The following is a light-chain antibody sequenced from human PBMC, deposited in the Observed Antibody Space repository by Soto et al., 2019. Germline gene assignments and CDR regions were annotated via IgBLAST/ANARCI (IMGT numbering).Light chain of an antibody. CDR1: SSDVGAYDY. Sequence: QSALTQPASVSGSPGQSITISCTGTSSDVGAYDYVSWYQHHPGKAPKLMIYDVSYRPSGVSNRFSGSKSGNTASLTISGLQAEDEADYYCSSYTGSSTPFVFGTGTKLTVL. CDR2: DVS. CDR3: SSYTGSSTPFV. V-gene: IGLV2-14*03. J-gene: IGLJ1*01.